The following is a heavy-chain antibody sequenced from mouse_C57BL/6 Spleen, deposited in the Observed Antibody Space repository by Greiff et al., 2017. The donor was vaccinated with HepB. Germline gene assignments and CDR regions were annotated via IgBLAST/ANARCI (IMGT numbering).Heavy chain of an antibody. V-gene: IGHV1-82*01. D-gene: IGHD2-1*01. Sequence: QVQLKESGPELVKPGASVKISCKASGYAFSSSWMNWVKQRPGKGLEWIGRIYPGDGDTNYNGKFKGKATLTADKSSSTAYMQLSSLTSEDSAVYFCARSGNYVYYFDYWGQGTTLTVSS. J-gene: IGHJ2*01. CDR1: GYAFSSSW. CDR2: IYPGDGDT. CDR3: ARSGNYVYYFDY.